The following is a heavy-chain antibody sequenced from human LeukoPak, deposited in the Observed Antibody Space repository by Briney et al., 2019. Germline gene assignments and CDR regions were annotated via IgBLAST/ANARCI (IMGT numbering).Heavy chain of an antibody. CDR1: GFTFSSYS. CDR2: ISSSSSYI. Sequence: GGSLRLSCAASGFTFSSYSMNWVRQAPGKGLEWVSSISSSSSYIYYADSVKGRFTISRDNSKSTLYLQMNSLRAEDTAVYYCAKAGVWFGVYFDYWGQGTLVTVSS. J-gene: IGHJ4*02. D-gene: IGHD3-10*01. V-gene: IGHV3-21*04. CDR3: AKAGVWFGVYFDY.